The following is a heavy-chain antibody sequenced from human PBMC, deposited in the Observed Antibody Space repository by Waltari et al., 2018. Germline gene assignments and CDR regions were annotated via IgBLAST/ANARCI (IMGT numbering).Heavy chain of an antibody. Sequence: QVQLQESGPGLVKPSQPLSLTCPVSGGSISSGGYYWSWIREHPGKGLEWIGYIYYSGSTYYNTSLKSRVTIAVDTSKNQFALKLSSVTDADTAVYYCARSTGTNAFDIWGQGTMVTVSS. J-gene: IGHJ3*02. CDR1: GGSISSGGYY. V-gene: IGHV4-31*03. CDR2: IYYSGST. D-gene: IGHD1-1*01. CDR3: ARSTGTNAFDI.